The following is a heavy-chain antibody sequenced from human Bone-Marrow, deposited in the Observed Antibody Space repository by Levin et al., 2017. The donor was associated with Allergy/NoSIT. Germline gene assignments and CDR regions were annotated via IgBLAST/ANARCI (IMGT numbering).Heavy chain of an antibody. J-gene: IGHJ4*02. V-gene: IGHV3-23*01. Sequence: GASVKVSCAASGFTFSSYAMSWVRQAPGKGLEWVASISGSGTITHYAESVKGRFTISRDISKNMLHLQRNSLRAEDTAIYFCAKEGLAVAGSSFDSWGQGTLVTVSS. CDR2: ISGSGTIT. CDR3: AKEGLAVAGSSFDS. D-gene: IGHD6-19*01. CDR1: GFTFSSYA.